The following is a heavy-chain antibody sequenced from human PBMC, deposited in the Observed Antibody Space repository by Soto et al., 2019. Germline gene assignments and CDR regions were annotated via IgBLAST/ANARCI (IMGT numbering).Heavy chain of an antibody. CDR3: ASSPDFWSGYSMGYFDY. D-gene: IGHD3-3*01. Sequence: SETLSLTCTVSGGSISSYYWSWIRQPPGKGLEWIGYIYYSGSTNYNPSLKSRVTISVDTSKNQFSLKLSSVTAADTAVYYCASSPDFWSGYSMGYFDYWGQGTLVTVSS. CDR1: GGSISSYY. CDR2: IYYSGST. J-gene: IGHJ4*02. V-gene: IGHV4-59*01.